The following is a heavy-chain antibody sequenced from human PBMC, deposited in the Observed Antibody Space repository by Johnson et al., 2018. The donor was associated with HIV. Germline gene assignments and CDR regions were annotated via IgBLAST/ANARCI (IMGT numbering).Heavy chain of an antibody. CDR2: ISGSGGST. D-gene: IGHD6-19*01. Sequence: EVQLVESGGGLVQPGGSLRLSCAASGFTFSSYAMSWVRQAPGKGLEWVSAISGSGGSTYYADSVKGRFTISRDNAENSLHLQMNSLRTEDTALYYCAKDGPYSSGIDAFDIWGQGTVVTVSS. CDR1: GFTFSSYA. CDR3: AKDGPYSSGIDAFDI. V-gene: IGHV3-23*04. J-gene: IGHJ3*02.